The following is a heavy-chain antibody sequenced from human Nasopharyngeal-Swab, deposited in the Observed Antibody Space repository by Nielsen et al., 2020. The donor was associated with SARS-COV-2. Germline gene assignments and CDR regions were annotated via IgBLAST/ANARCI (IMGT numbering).Heavy chain of an antibody. D-gene: IGHD2-15*01. J-gene: IGHJ4*02. Sequence: KVPCKGSGYSFTSYWIGWVRQMPGKGLEWMGIIYPGDSDTRYSPSFQGQVTISADKSISTAYLQWSSLKASDTAMYYCARRVGYCSGGSCYFDYWGQGTLVTVSS. CDR2: IYPGDSDT. V-gene: IGHV5-51*01. CDR1: GYSFTSYW. CDR3: ARRVGYCSGGSCYFDY.